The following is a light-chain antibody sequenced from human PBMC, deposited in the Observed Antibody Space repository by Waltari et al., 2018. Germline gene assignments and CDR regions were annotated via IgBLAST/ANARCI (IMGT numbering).Light chain of an antibody. V-gene: IGLV1-44*01. Sequence: QSVLTQPPSVSGTPGQRVIISCSGSSSNIGIKTVNWYQQLPRTAPKLLIYSNDQRPSGIPDRFSVSKSGSSASLAISGLQSEDEAEYHCAAWDGSLNTYVFGAGTKVTVL. CDR2: SND. J-gene: IGLJ1*01. CDR3: AAWDGSLNTYV. CDR1: SSNIGIKT.